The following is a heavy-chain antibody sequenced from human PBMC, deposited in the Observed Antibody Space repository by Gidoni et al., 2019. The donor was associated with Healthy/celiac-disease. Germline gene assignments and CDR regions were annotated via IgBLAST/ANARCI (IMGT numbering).Heavy chain of an antibody. D-gene: IGHD2-15*01. CDR1: GGPISSGGYY. CDR3: ARGRVVVAATPGYYFDY. Sequence: QVQLQESGQGLVKPSQTLSLTCTVSGGPISSGGYYWSWIRQHPGKGLEWIGYIYDSGSTYYNPSLKSLVTISVDTSKNQFSLKLSSVTAADTAVYYCARGRVVVAATPGYYFDYWGQGTLVTVSS. V-gene: IGHV4-31*01. CDR2: IYDSGST. J-gene: IGHJ4*02.